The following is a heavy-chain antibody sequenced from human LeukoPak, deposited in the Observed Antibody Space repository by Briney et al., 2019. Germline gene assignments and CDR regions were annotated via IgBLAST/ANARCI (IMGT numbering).Heavy chain of an antibody. Sequence: SETLTLTCTVSGGSISTSSYYWGWVRQPPGKGLEWIGNIFYSGSTYYSPSLKSRDTISIDTSRNQFSVKLNSVTAADTAVYYCAGERGSGSYWYAFDIWGQGTMVTVSS. D-gene: IGHD1-26*01. J-gene: IGHJ3*02. CDR3: AGERGSGSYWYAFDI. CDR2: IFYSGST. CDR1: GGSISTSSYY. V-gene: IGHV4-39*07.